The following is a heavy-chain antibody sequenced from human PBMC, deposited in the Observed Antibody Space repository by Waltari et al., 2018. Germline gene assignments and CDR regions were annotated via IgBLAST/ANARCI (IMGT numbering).Heavy chain of an antibody. CDR1: GYTFTSYA. V-gene: IGHV1-3*01. J-gene: IGHJ5*02. CDR3: ARDRYGSSSSWWFDP. D-gene: IGHD6-6*01. CDR2: INAGNGNT. Sequence: QVQLVQSGAEVKKPGASVKVSCKASGYTFTSYAMHWVRQAPGQRLEGMGWINAGNGNTKYSQKFQGRVTITRDTSASTAYMELSSLRSEDTAVYYCARDRYGSSSSWWFDPWGQGTLVTVSS.